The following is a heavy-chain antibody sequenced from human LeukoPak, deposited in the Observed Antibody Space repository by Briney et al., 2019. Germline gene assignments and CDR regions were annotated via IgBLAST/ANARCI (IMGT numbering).Heavy chain of an antibody. Sequence: GGSLRLSCVASGFTFSSRDWMTWVRQAPGKGLEWVANIKQDGSEKNYVDSVKGRFTISRDNAKNSVDLQMNSLRVEDTAVYYCARVLTVILDYWGQGTLVTVSS. CDR1: GFTFSSRDW. D-gene: IGHD4-11*01. CDR2: IKQDGSEK. CDR3: ARVLTVILDY. J-gene: IGHJ4*02. V-gene: IGHV3-7*01.